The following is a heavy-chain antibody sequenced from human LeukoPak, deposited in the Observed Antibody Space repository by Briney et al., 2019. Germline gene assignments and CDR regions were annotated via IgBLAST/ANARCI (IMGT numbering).Heavy chain of an antibody. CDR2: MNPNSGNT. V-gene: IGHV1-8*01. CDR1: GYTFTSYD. CDR3: ARTGSAVAGTDFDY. D-gene: IGHD6-19*01. J-gene: IGHJ4*02. Sequence: ASVNVSCKASGYTFTSYDINWVRQATGQGLEWMGWMNPNSGNTGYAQKFQGRVTMTRNTSISTAYMELSSLRSEDTAVYYCARTGSAVAGTDFDYWGQGTLVTVSS.